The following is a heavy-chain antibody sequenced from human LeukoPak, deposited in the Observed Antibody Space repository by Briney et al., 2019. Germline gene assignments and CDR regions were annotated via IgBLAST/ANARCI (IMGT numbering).Heavy chain of an antibody. V-gene: IGHV4-34*01. Sequence: SETLSLTCAVYGGSFSGYYWGWIRQPPGKGLEWIGEINHSGSTNYNPSLKSRVTISVDTSKTQFSLKLSSVTAADTAVYYCARGLGIQLWTTISDYFDYWGQGTLVTVSS. J-gene: IGHJ4*02. CDR1: GGSFSGYY. CDR2: INHSGST. CDR3: ARGLGIQLWTTISDYFDY. D-gene: IGHD5-18*01.